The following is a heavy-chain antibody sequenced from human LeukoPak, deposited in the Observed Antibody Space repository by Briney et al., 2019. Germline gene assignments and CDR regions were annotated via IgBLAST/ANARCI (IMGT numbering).Heavy chain of an antibody. CDR1: GGSISSYY. J-gene: IGHJ4*02. CDR3: ARQRSFLESTDTVDY. CDR2: IYYSGST. Sequence: PSETLSLTCTVSGGSISSYYWSWIRQPPGKGLEWIGYIYYSGSTTYNPSLKSRVTISVDTSKNQFSLRLSSVTAADTAVYYCARQRSFLESTDTVDYWGQGTLVTVSS. D-gene: IGHD3-3*02. V-gene: IGHV4-59*08.